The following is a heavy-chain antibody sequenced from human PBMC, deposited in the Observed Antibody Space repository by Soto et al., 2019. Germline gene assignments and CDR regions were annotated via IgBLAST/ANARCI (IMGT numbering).Heavy chain of an antibody. D-gene: IGHD3-10*01. CDR1: GYTFSNYV. CDR3: ATGADGDY. J-gene: IGHJ4*02. CDR2: FSAYNGNT. V-gene: IGHV1-18*01. Sequence: QVQLGQSGAGVKKPGASEKVSCKASGYTFSNYVISWVRQAPEQRLEWMGWFSAYNGNTNYAQKVRGRVTMTTNASTSTAYMELRSLRSDDTAVYFCATGADGDYWGQGTLVTFSS.